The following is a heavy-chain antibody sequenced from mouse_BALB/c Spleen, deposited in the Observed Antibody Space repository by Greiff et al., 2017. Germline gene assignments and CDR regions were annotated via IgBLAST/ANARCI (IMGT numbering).Heavy chain of an antibody. CDR3: TRGLGNY. J-gene: IGHJ2*01. Sequence: QVQLQQSGAELVRPGPSGKVSCKASGYTFPSSNMYWVKQRPGQGLEWIGEINPSNGGTNFNEKFKSKATLTVDKSSSTAYMQLSSLTSEDSAVYYCTRGLGNYWGQGTTLTVSS. D-gene: IGHD3-3*01. V-gene: IGHV1S81*02. CDR1: GYTFPSSN. CDR2: INPSNGGT.